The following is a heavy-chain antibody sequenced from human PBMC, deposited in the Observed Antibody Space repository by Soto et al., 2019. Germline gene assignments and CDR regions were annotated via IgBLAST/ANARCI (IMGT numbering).Heavy chain of an antibody. V-gene: IGHV4-34*01. CDR2: INHSGST. J-gene: IGHJ4*02. D-gene: IGHD5-18*01. Sequence: PSETLSLTCAVYGGSFSGYYWSWIRQPPGKGLEWIGEINHSGSTNYNPSLKSRVTISVDTSKNQFSLKLSSVTAADTAVYYCARGARYSYGYRPFDYWGQGTLVTVS. CDR1: GGSFSGYY. CDR3: ARGARYSYGYRPFDY.